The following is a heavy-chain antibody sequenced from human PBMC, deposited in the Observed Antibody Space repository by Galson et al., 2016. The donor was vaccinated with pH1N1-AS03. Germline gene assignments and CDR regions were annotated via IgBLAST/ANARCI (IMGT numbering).Heavy chain of an antibody. J-gene: IGHJ5*02. CDR1: GCTFTTYD. Sequence: SCKAPGCTFTTYDINWVRQAPGQGLEWMGWMNPDSGNTGYAPSFQGRVTITRDTSISTAYMELSSLRYEETAVYYCARGVVDCSGPACSGTLRFDPWGQGTLVTVSS. CDR3: ARGVVDCSGPACSGTLRFDP. D-gene: IGHD2-15*01. CDR2: MNPDSGNT. V-gene: IGHV1-8*03.